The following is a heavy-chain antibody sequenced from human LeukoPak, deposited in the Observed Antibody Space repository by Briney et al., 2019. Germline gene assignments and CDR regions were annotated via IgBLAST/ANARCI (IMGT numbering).Heavy chain of an antibody. CDR3: ARDIVVVVAATLGYYYYYMDV. V-gene: IGHV3-21*01. D-gene: IGHD2-15*01. J-gene: IGHJ6*03. CDR2: ISSSSSYI. CDR1: GFTFSSYS. Sequence: GGSLRLSCAASGFTFSSYSMNWVRQAPGKGLEWVSSISSSSSYIYYADSVKGRFTISRDNAKNSLYLQMNSLRAEDTAVYYCARDIVVVVAATLGYYYYYMDVWGKGTTVTVSS.